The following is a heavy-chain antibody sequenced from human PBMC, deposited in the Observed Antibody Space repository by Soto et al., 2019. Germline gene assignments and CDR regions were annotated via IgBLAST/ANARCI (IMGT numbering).Heavy chain of an antibody. Sequence: SETLSLTCTVSGGSISSSSYYWGWIRQPPGKGLEWIGSIYYSGSTYYNPSLKSRVTISVDTSKNQFSLKLSSVTAADTAVYYCASPPLDEKNCSGGSCYSGPYYMDVWGKGTTVTVSS. CDR2: IYYSGST. CDR1: GGSISSSSYY. V-gene: IGHV4-39*01. CDR3: ASPPLDEKNCSGGSCYSGPYYMDV. J-gene: IGHJ6*03. D-gene: IGHD2-15*01.